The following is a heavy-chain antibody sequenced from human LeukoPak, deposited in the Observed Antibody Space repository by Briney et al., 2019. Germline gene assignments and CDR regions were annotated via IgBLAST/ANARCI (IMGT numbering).Heavy chain of an antibody. D-gene: IGHD1-26*01. V-gene: IGHV1-18*04. CDR3: AKDEGGATPLDF. CDR2: ISANNGNT. J-gene: IGHJ4*02. Sequence: ASVKVSCKASGYTFTGYYMHWVRQAPGQGLEWIGWISANNGNTNYAQKLQGRVTMTTDTSTSTAYMEMRSLISDDTAVYYCAKDEGGATPLDFWGQGTLVTVSS. CDR1: GYTFTGYY.